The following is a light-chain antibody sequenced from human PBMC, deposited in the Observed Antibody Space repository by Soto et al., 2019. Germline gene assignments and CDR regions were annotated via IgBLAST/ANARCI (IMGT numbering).Light chain of an antibody. V-gene: IGLV1-40*01. CDR3: AAWDDSLRVVL. J-gene: IGLJ2*01. CDR2: GNS. Sequence: QSVLTQPPSVSGAPGQRVTISCTGSSSNIGAPYDVHWYQQLPGTAPKLLIYGNSNRPSGVPDRFSASKSGTSGSLTISGLRFEDEADYYCAAWDDSLRVVLFGGGTKLTVL. CDR1: SSNIGAPYD.